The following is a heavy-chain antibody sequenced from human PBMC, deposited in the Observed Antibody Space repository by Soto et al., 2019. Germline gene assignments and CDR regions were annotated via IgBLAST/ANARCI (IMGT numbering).Heavy chain of an antibody. CDR3: ARGKSYYDSSGYYLYDAFDI. CDR1: GGSFSGYY. CDR2: INHSGST. Sequence: SEALSLTCAVYGGSFSGYYWSWIRQPPGKGLGWIGEINHSGSTNYNPSLKSRVTISVDTSKNQFSLKLSSVTAADTAVYYCARGKSYYDSSGYYLYDAFDIWGQGTMVTVSS. V-gene: IGHV4-34*01. J-gene: IGHJ3*02. D-gene: IGHD3-22*01.